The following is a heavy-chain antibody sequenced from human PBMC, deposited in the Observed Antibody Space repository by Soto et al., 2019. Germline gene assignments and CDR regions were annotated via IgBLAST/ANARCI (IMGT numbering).Heavy chain of an antibody. CDR1: GGSFSDYY. V-gene: IGHV4-34*01. Sequence: PSETLSLTCAVHGGSFSDYYWSWIRQPPGKGLEWIGEINHSGRTNYNPSLKSRVTISVDTSKNQFSLKLSSMTAADTAVYYCARTGHLFDYWGQGKMVTVSS. J-gene: IGHJ4*02. CDR2: INHSGRT. CDR3: ARTGHLFDY.